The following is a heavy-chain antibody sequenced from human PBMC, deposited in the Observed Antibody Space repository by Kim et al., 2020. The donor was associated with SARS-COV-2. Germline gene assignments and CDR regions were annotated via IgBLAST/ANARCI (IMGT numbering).Heavy chain of an antibody. J-gene: IGHJ3*02. Sequence: ASVKVSCKASGYTFTSYYMHWVRQAPGQGLEWMGIINPSGGSTSYAQKFQGRVTMTRDTSTSTVYMELSSLRSEDTAVYYCARASKGVTVTTLPVGKGPAFDIWGQGTMVTVSS. CDR2: INPSGGST. CDR1: GYTFTSYY. D-gene: IGHD4-17*01. V-gene: IGHV1-46*01. CDR3: ARASKGVTVTTLPVGKGPAFDI.